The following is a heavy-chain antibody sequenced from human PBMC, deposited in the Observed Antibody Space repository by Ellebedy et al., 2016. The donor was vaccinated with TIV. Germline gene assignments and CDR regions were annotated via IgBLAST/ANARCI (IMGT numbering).Heavy chain of an antibody. J-gene: IGHJ6*02. CDR3: ATLPPTNNPDILDYYYYGMDV. CDR2: ISGSGAST. CDR1: GFTLSSYA. Sequence: GESLKISCAASGFTLSSYAMSWVRQAPGKGLEWVSAISGSGASTYYADSVKGRFTISRDNSKNTLHLQMNSLRAEDTAVYYCATLPPTNNPDILDYYYYGMDVWGQGTTVTVSS. D-gene: IGHD3-9*01. V-gene: IGHV3-23*01.